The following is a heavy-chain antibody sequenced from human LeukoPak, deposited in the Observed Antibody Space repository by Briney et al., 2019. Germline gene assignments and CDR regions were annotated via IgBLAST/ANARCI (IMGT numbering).Heavy chain of an antibody. V-gene: IGHV1-2*02. Sequence: ASVKVSCKASGYTFTDYHIHWVRQAPGQGLEWMGWIGPNSGGTDYAQKFQGRVTMTRDTSIRTAYLVLSRLASDDTAVYYCARANTIMTTVVTSFDSWGQGTLVTVSS. D-gene: IGHD4-23*01. CDR3: ARANTIMTTVVTSFDS. CDR1: GYTFTDYH. CDR2: IGPNSGGT. J-gene: IGHJ4*02.